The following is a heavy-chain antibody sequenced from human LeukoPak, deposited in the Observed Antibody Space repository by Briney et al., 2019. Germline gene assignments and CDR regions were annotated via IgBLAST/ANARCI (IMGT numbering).Heavy chain of an antibody. CDR3: AREGGSGWNWFDP. Sequence: GGSLRLSCAASGFTFSSYSMNWVRQAPGKGLEWVSSISSSSSYIYYADSVKGRFTISRDNAKNSLSLQMNSLRAEDTAVYYCAREGGSGWNWFDPWGQGTAVTVSS. CDR1: GFTFSSYS. D-gene: IGHD6-19*01. CDR2: ISSSSSYI. J-gene: IGHJ5*02. V-gene: IGHV3-21*01.